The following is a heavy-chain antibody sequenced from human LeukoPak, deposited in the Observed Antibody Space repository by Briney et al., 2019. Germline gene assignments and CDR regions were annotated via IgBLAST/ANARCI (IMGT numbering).Heavy chain of an antibody. J-gene: IGHJ4*02. CDR1: GFTFNNYS. CDR2: ISSSSSTI. Sequence: AGGSLRLSCAASGFTFNNYSMNWVRQAPGKGLEWVSYISSSSSTIYYADSVRGRFTISRDNAKNSLYLQMNSLRAEDTAVYYCARDSGGYDFWSGYYEYYFDYWGQGTLVTVSS. CDR3: ARDSGGYDFWSGYYEYYFDY. D-gene: IGHD3-3*01. V-gene: IGHV3-48*01.